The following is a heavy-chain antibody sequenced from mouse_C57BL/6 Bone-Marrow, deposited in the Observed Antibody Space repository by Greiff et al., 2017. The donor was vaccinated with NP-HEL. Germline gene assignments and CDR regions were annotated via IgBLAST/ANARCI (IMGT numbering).Heavy chain of an antibody. CDR2: IDPSDSYT. J-gene: IGHJ2*01. V-gene: IGHV1-59*01. Sequence: QVQLQQPGAELVRPGTSVKLSCKASGYTFTSYWMHWVKQRPGQGLEWIGVIDPSDSYTNYNQKFKGKATLTVDTSSSTAYMQLSSLTSEDSAVYYCARTYYGSSDYWGQGTTLTVSS. CDR3: ARTYYGSSDY. CDR1: GYTFTSYW. D-gene: IGHD1-1*01.